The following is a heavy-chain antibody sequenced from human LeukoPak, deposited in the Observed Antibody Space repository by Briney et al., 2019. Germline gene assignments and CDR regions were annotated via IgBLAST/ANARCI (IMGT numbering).Heavy chain of an antibody. J-gene: IGHJ4*02. D-gene: IGHD3-10*01. CDR3: ARDPGPLLGKPPIIDSTLFDY. V-gene: IGHV3-21*01. CDR2: ISTSSSYI. CDR1: GFTFSNYN. Sequence: GGSLRLSWAASGFTFSNYNMNWVRQAPGKGLEWVSSISTSSSYIYYADSVRGRFTISRDNAKNSLYLQMNSLRAEDTAVYYCARDPGPLLGKPPIIDSTLFDYWGQGTLVTVSS.